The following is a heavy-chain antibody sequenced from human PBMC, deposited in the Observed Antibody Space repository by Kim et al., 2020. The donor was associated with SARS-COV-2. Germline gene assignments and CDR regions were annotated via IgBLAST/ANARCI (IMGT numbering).Heavy chain of an antibody. CDR1: GGTFSSYD. V-gene: IGHV1-69*13. CDR2: IIPIFGTA. Sequence: SVKVSCKASGGTFSSYDISWVRQAPGQGLEWMGGIIPIFGTANYAQKFQGRVTITADVSTSTAYMELSSLRSEDTAVYYCATGGYDIDGYGMDVWGQGTTVTVSS. CDR3: ATGGYDIDGYGMDV. J-gene: IGHJ6*02. D-gene: IGHD3-9*01.